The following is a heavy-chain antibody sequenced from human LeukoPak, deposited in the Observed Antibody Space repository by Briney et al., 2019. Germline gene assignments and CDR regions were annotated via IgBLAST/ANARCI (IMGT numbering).Heavy chain of an antibody. CDR2: IYYSGST. D-gene: IGHD2-21*01. CDR3: GKWYGGDDRYFDY. J-gene: IGHJ4*02. Sequence: SETLSLTCTVSGDSINSYYWSWIRQPPGKGLEWIGYIYYSGSTNYNPSLKSRVTISVDTSKNQFSLKLSSVTAADTAVYYCGKWYGGDDRYFDYWGQGTLVTVSS. CDR1: GDSINSYY. V-gene: IGHV4-59*08.